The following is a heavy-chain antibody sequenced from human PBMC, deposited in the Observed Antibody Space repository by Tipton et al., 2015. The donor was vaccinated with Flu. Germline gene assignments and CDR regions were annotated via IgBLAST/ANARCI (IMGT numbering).Heavy chain of an antibody. D-gene: IGHD3-10*02. J-gene: IGHJ4*02. CDR3: ARCSGSGTDVIYDY. V-gene: IGHV4-39*07. Sequence: TLSLTCTVSGGSISSSGYYWGWIRQPPGKGLEWIGRIYSSGSTKYSPAFKSRVTLSVDTSKNQFSLNLSSVTASDTALYFCARCSGSGTDVIYDYWGQGTLVTVSS. CDR2: IYSSGST. CDR1: GGSISSSGYY.